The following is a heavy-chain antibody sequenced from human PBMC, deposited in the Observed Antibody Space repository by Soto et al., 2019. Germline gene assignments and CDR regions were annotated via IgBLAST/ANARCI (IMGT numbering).Heavy chain of an antibody. D-gene: IGHD3-10*01. CDR2: ISSISSTI. V-gene: IGHV3-48*01. Sequence: PAKGMEWVSYISSISSTIYYADSVKVRFTISRENAKNSLYLKMSSLRAEDKVVYYCEREGYYGSGGYQYYDMDVWGQVTRVTVSS. CDR3: EREGYYGSGGYQYYDMDV. J-gene: IGHJ6*02.